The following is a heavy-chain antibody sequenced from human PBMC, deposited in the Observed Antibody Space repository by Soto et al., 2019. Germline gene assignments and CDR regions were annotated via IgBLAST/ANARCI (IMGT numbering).Heavy chain of an antibody. J-gene: IGHJ6*02. Sequence: PSGTLSLTCTVSGGSISSSSYYWGWIRQPPGKGLEWIGSIYYSGSTYYNPSLKSRVTISVDTSRNQFSLKLSSVTAADTAVYYCARSYYDILTGYYPYYYYGMDVWGQGTTVTVSS. V-gene: IGHV4-39*01. D-gene: IGHD3-9*01. CDR2: IYYSGST. CDR1: GGSISSSSYY. CDR3: ARSYYDILTGYYPYYYYGMDV.